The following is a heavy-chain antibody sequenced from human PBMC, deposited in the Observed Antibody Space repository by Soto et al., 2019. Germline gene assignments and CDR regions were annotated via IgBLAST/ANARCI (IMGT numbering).Heavy chain of an antibody. CDR3: ARRGADFGSGHHYFDY. V-gene: IGHV5-10-1*01. CDR1: GYSFTSYW. J-gene: IGHJ4*02. Sequence: GESLKISCKGSGYSFTSYWISWVRQMPGKGLEWMGRIDPSDSYTNYSPSFQGHVTISADKSISTAYLQWGSLKASDTAMYYCARRGADFGSGHHYFDYWGQGTLVTVSS. D-gene: IGHD3-3*01. CDR2: IDPSDSYT.